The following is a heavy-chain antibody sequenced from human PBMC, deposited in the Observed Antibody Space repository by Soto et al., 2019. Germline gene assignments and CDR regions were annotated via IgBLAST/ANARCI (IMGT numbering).Heavy chain of an antibody. Sequence: GASVKVSCKASGGTFSSYAISWVRQAPGQGLEWMGGIIPIFGTANYAQKFQGRVTITADESTSTAYMELSSLRSEDTAVYYCASVPYFGGNSKPKPKYYYYYGMDVWGQGTTVTVSS. J-gene: IGHJ6*02. V-gene: IGHV1-69*13. CDR1: GGTFSSYA. D-gene: IGHD2-21*02. CDR3: ASVPYFGGNSKPKPKYYYYYGMDV. CDR2: IIPIFGTA.